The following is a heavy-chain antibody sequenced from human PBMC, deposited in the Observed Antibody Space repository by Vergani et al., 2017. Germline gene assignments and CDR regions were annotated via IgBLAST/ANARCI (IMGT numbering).Heavy chain of an antibody. D-gene: IGHD6-13*01. Sequence: QVQLVESGGGVVQPGRSLRLSCAASGFTFSSYAMHWVRQAPGKGLEWVAVISYDGSNKYYADSVKGRFTISRDNSKNTLYLQMNSLRAEDTAVYYCAREAYSSSWYYFDYWGQGTLVTVSS. CDR2: ISYDGSNK. CDR3: AREAYSSSWYYFDY. V-gene: IGHV3-30-3*01. J-gene: IGHJ4*02. CDR1: GFTFSSYA.